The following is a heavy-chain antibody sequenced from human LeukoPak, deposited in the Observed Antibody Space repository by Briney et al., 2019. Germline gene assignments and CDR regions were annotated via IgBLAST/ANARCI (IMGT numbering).Heavy chain of an antibody. D-gene: IGHD2-2*01. CDR2: IGGRDTRI. V-gene: IGHV3-23*01. CDR3: AREGQYCSSSACQFDY. J-gene: IGHJ4*02. CDR1: GFTFSSHD. Sequence: GGSLRLSCVGSGFTFSSHDMIWVRQAPGKGLEWVSDIGGRDTRINYADSVKGRFTISRDDSKNTVYLQMGSLRVEDTAIYYCAREGQYCSSSACQFDYWGQGTLVTVSS.